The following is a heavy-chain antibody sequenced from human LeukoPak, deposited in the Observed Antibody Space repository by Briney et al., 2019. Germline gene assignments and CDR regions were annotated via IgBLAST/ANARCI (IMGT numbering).Heavy chain of an antibody. CDR1: GYGFTSYW. CDR2: LYPGDSDT. CDR3: ARQGGSGGSDYHY. D-gene: IGHD2-15*01. Sequence: GVSLHISCPGYGYGFTSYWIGWVRPMPGKGLEWMGILYPGDSDTRYSPSFKGQVTISADKSIGTPYLQWSSLKTSDTAMYYCARQGGSGGSDYHYCGQGTLVTVSS. V-gene: IGHV5-51*01. J-gene: IGHJ4*02.